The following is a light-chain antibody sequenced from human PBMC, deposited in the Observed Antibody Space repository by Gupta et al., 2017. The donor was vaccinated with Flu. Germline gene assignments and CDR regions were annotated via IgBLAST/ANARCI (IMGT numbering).Light chain of an antibody. J-gene: IGLJ2*01. CDR3: QVWDLITGGV. CDR1: NIGTKD. V-gene: IGLV3-9*01. Sequence: EGNNIGTKDVHWYQQKSGQAPVLVIYTNNNRPSGIPERFSGSTSGNTATLTISRAQPGDEADYYCQVWDLITGGVFGG. CDR2: TNN.